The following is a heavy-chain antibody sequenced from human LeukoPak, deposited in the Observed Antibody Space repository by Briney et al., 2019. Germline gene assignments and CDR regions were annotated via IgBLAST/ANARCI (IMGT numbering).Heavy chain of an antibody. Sequence: SETLSLTCTVSDYSINSNYYWGWIRQPPGKGLEWIGTIYHSGSTYYNPSLKSRFAISVDTSKNQFSLRLSSVTAADTAIYYCARGLYCTNGVCPYYFDYWGQGTLVTVSS. D-gene: IGHD2-8*01. J-gene: IGHJ4*02. CDR2: IYHSGST. CDR1: DYSINSNYY. CDR3: ARGLYCTNGVCPYYFDY. V-gene: IGHV4-38-2*02.